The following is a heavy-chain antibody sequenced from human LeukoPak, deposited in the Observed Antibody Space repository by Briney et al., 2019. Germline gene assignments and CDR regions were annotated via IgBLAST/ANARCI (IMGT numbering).Heavy chain of an antibody. V-gene: IGHV1-18*01. CDR2: ISAYNGDT. J-gene: IGHJ4*02. D-gene: IGHD2-2*01. CDR3: VTEGYCTSDSCYVH. CDR1: GYTFTNFG. Sequence: GASVKVSCKAFGYTFTNFGITWVRQAPGQGLEWMGWISAYNGDTKYGQNFQGRVTMTTDTSTTTAYMDLRSLSSDDTAVYYCVTEGYCTSDSCYVHWGQGTLVTVSS.